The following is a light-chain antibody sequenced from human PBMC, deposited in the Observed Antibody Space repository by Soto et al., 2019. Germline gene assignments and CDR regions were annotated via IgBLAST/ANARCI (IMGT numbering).Light chain of an antibody. V-gene: IGKV2D-29*02. CDR1: QSLLHITGETF. Sequence: DVVMTQTPLSLSVAPGQPASISCKSSQSLLHITGETFLFWYLQKPGQSPQLLIYEVSTRVSGVPDRFSGSGSGTDSTLEISRVETDDVVIYYCMQSTQLPPTFGQGTRLGIE. CDR2: EVS. CDR3: MQSTQLPPT. J-gene: IGKJ5*01.